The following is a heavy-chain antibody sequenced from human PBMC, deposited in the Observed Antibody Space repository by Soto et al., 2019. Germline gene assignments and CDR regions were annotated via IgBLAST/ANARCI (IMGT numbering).Heavy chain of an antibody. V-gene: IGHV3-48*01. J-gene: IGHJ4*02. D-gene: IGHD2-2*01. CDR3: ARMSSSISPGC. Sequence: GGSLRLSCAASGFTFNSYAMNWVRQAPEKGLEWVSYINSTGTIKYYAGSVKGRFTISRDNAKNSLYLQMNSLRAEDTAVYYCARMSSSISPGCWGQGTLVTVSS. CDR1: GFTFNSYA. CDR2: INSTGTIK.